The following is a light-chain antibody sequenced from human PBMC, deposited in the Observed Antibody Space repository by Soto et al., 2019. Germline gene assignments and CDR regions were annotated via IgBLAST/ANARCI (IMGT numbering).Light chain of an antibody. J-gene: IGLJ1*01. Sequence: QSALTQPASVSGSPGQSIAISCTGSSIDVGIYNYVSWYQQHPGKVPKLIIYEVTNRPSGVSNRFSGSKSGNTASLTISGLQAEDEADYYCSSYTTSSTRVFGTGTKLTVL. CDR3: SSYTTSSTRV. CDR1: SIDVGIYNY. V-gene: IGLV2-14*01. CDR2: EVT.